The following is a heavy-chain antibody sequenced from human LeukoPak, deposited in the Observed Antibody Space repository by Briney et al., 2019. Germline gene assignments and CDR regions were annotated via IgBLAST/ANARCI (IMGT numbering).Heavy chain of an antibody. V-gene: IGHV3-21*01. D-gene: IGHD4/OR15-4a*01. Sequence: GGSLRLSCAASGFTFSTYTMNWVRQAPGKGLEWVSSIGSTSSDRYYADSVKGRFTISRDNTKNTLYLQMKRLRVEDTAVYYCTRDYGAWGQGTLVTVSS. CDR2: IGSTSSDR. CDR1: GFTFSTYT. CDR3: TRDYGA. J-gene: IGHJ5*02.